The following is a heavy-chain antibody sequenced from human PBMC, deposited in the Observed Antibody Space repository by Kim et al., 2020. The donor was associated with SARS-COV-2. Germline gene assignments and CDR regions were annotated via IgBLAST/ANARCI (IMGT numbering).Heavy chain of an antibody. CDR2: INTITGNP. CDR3: ARSNSIGF. J-gene: IGHJ4*02. V-gene: IGHV7-4-1*02. D-gene: IGHD2-21*01. Sequence: ASVKVSCKASGYTFSSYAMNWMRQAPGQGLEWMGWINTITGNPTYAQGFTGRFVFSLDTSVSTAYLQISSLKAEDTAIYYCARSNSIGFWGQGTLVSVSS. CDR1: GYTFSSYA.